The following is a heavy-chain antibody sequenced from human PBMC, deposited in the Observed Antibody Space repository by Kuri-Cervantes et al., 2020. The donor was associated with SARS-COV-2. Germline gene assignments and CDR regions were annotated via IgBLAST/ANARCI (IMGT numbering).Heavy chain of an antibody. J-gene: IGHJ6*02. CDR3: VKENRGRPPRMDV. V-gene: IGHV3-23*01. Sequence: GESLKISCAASGFIFSSYGMDWVRQAPGKGLEWVSTISDSGGVRYYADSVMGRFTILRDNSKNTLYLQMNSLRADDTAVYDYVKENRGRPPRMDVCGRGPTVTVSS. CDR2: ISDSGGVR. D-gene: IGHD2/OR15-2a*01. CDR1: GFIFSSYG.